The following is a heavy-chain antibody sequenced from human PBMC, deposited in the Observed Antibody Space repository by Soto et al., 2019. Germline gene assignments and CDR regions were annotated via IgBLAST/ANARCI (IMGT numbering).Heavy chain of an antibody. D-gene: IGHD5-18*01. V-gene: IGHV4-34*01. CDR3: ARNSYGPLYFDY. Sequence: SETLSLTCAVYGGSFSGYYWSWIRQPPGKGLEWIGEINHSGSTNYNPSLKSRVTISVDTSKNQFSLKLSSVTAADTAVYYCARNSYGPLYFDYWGQGTLVTVS. CDR2: INHSGST. J-gene: IGHJ4*02. CDR1: GGSFSGYY.